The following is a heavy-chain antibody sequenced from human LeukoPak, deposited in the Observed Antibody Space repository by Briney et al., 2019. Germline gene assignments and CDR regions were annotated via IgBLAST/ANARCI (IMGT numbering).Heavy chain of an antibody. J-gene: IGHJ3*01. Sequence: GGSLRLSCAASGFTLSSFAMNWVRQAPGKGLEWVSAISGNGYAYYADSVKGRFTISRDNAKTSLYLHMNSLRAEDTAVYYCARDGVPAARDLWGQGTMVIVSS. V-gene: IGHV3-23*01. CDR1: GFTLSSFA. D-gene: IGHD2-2*01. CDR3: ARDGVPAARDL. CDR2: ISGNGYA.